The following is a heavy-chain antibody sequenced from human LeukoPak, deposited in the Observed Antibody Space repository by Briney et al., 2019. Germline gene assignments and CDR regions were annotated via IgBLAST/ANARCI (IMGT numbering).Heavy chain of an antibody. J-gene: IGHJ6*02. CDR3: ARGRAVAPNYYYCGMDV. D-gene: IGHD2-15*01. Sequence: PSETLSLTCAVYGGSLSGYYWSWIRQSPGKGLEWIGEINHSGGTNYNASLKCRVTISVDTSKKQFSLKLNSVTAADTAVYYCARGRAVAPNYYYCGMDVWGRGTTVTVSS. CDR2: INHSGGT. V-gene: IGHV4-34*01. CDR1: GGSLSGYY.